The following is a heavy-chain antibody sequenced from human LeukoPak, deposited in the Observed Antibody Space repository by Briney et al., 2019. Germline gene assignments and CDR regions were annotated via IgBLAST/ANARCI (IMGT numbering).Heavy chain of an antibody. V-gene: IGHV4-61*02. CDR2: IYASGST. J-gene: IGHJ6*03. CDR3: AREKNDYNFWTGGYYYMDV. Sequence: SETLSLTCTVSDGSISGGSYYWSWIRQPAGKGLEWIGRIYASGSTDYNPSLKSQLTISVDTSKHQFSLRLTSVTAADTAVYHCAREKNDYNFWTGGYYYMDVWGKGTTVTVSS. CDR1: DGSISGGSYY. D-gene: IGHD3-3*01.